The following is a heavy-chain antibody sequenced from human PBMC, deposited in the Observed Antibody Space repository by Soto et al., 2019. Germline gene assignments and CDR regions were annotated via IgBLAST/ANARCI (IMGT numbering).Heavy chain of an antibody. Sequence: EVRLVESGGGLVQPGTSLTLSCVGSGFDFGDYAMHWVRQAPGKGLEWVAGITYNGDDIDYADSVKGRFSISRDNAEKSLYLQLSGLKPEDTALYFCAKEMRRDGYRYGNFKNWGQGTLVSVSS. V-gene: IGHV3-9*01. CDR3: AKEMRRDGYRYGNFKN. CDR2: ITYNGDDI. CDR1: GFDFGDYA. J-gene: IGHJ4*02. D-gene: IGHD5-12*01.